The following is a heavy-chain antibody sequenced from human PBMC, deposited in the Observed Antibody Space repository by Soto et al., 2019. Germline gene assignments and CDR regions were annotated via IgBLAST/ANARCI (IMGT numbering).Heavy chain of an antibody. D-gene: IGHD5-18*01. CDR1: GGSISSGDYY. Sequence: KASETLSLTCTVSGGSISSGDYYWSWIRQPPGKGLEWIGYIYYSGSTCYNPPLKSRVTISVDTSKNQFSLKLSSVTAADTAVYYCARVDTAMVGDYYYGMDVWGQGTTVTVSS. V-gene: IGHV4-30-4*01. CDR3: ARVDTAMVGDYYYGMDV. CDR2: IYYSGST. J-gene: IGHJ6*02.